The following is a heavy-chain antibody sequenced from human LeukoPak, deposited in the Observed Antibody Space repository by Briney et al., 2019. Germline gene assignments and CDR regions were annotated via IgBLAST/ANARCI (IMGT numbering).Heavy chain of an antibody. CDR3: AREYYYDSSGYNIDC. V-gene: IGHV1-18*01. Sequence: ATAKVSCKASGYTFTSYGISWVRQAPGQGLEWMGWISVYNGNTNYAQKPQGRVTMTTDTSTSTAYMDLRSLRSDDTAVYYCAREYYYDSSGYNIDCWGQGTLVTVS. CDR1: GYTFTSYG. J-gene: IGHJ4*02. D-gene: IGHD3-22*01. CDR2: ISVYNGNT.